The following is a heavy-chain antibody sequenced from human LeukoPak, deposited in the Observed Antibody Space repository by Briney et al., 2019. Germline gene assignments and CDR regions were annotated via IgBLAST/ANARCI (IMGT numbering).Heavy chain of an antibody. CDR3: ARDSQPGIAVAGNWFDP. J-gene: IGHJ5*02. CDR1: GITFSSYS. D-gene: IGHD6-19*01. V-gene: IGHV3-7*03. CDR2: IKQDGSEK. Sequence: SGGSLRLSCGASGITFSSYSMNWVRQAPGKGLEWVANIKQDGSEKYYVDSVKGRFTISRDNAKNSLYLQMNSLRAEDTAVYYCARDSQPGIAVAGNWFDPWGQGTLVTVSS.